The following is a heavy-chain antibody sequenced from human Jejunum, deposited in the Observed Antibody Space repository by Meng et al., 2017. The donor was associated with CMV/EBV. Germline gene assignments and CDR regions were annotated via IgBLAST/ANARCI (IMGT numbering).Heavy chain of an antibody. CDR3: ARGYSDFDY. Sequence: TCTVACGSVTTRGILWRWIRPSQGKGLEWIGYISYSATTQYNPFFMSRVSILVDASNSQFSLKLTSVTVADTAIYFCARGYSDFDYWGQGTLVTVSS. CDR2: ISYSATT. J-gene: IGHJ4*02. D-gene: IGHD5-18*01. V-gene: IGHV4-61*08. CDR1: CGSVTTRGIL.